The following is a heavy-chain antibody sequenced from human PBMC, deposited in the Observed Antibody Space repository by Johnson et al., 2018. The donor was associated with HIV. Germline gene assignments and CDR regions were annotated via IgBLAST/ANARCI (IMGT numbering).Heavy chain of an antibody. J-gene: IGHJ3*02. Sequence: VQLVESGGGLVKPGGSLRLSCAASGFTFSSYAMHWVRQAPGKGLEWVAVISYDGNNKYYADSVKGRFTISRENSKNTLYLQMNSLRPEDTAVYYCTRRIAAAGPYAFDIWGQGTMVTVSS. CDR3: TRRIAAAGPYAFDI. D-gene: IGHD6-13*01. V-gene: IGHV3-30*04. CDR2: ISYDGNNK. CDR1: GFTFSSYA.